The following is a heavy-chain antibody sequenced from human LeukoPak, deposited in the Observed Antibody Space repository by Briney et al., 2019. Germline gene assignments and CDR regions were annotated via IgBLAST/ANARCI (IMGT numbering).Heavy chain of an antibody. Sequence: SETLSLTCTVSGGSISSYYWSWIRQPPGKGLEWIGYIYYSGSTNYNPSLKSRVTISVDTSKKQISLQLSSVTAADTAVCYCARDGVRYGSSTSCYDLRGFDPWGQGTLVTVSS. D-gene: IGHD2-2*01. CDR2: IYYSGST. J-gene: IGHJ5*02. CDR1: GGSISSYY. V-gene: IGHV4-59*01. CDR3: ARDGVRYGSSTSCYDLRGFDP.